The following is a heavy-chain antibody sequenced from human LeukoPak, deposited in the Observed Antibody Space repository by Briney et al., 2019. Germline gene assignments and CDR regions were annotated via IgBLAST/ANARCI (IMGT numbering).Heavy chain of an antibody. CDR2: IIPIFGTA. J-gene: IGHJ6*02. Sequence: SVKVSCEASGGTFSSYAISWVRQAPGQGLEWMGGIIPIFGTANYAQKFQGRVTITADESTSTAYMELSSLRSEDTAVYYCARGNYYYYGMDVWGQGTTVTVSS. CDR3: ARGNYYYYGMDV. CDR1: GGTFSSYA. V-gene: IGHV1-69*13.